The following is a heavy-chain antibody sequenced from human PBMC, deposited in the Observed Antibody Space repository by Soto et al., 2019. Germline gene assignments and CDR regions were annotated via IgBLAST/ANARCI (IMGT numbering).Heavy chain of an antibody. Sequence: QITLKESGPTLVRPAQTLTLTCDFSGFSLTSSHMGVAWLRQPPGKALEWLALIYWDDDKRYSPSLKNRLAISKDTSRNPVVLTITHVDPVDTATYFCAHAGDYDLFTFDHCGPGTMVTVSS. J-gene: IGHJ4*02. CDR3: AHAGDYDLFTFDH. V-gene: IGHV2-5*02. CDR1: GFSLTSSHMG. CDR2: IYWDDDK. D-gene: IGHD4-17*01.